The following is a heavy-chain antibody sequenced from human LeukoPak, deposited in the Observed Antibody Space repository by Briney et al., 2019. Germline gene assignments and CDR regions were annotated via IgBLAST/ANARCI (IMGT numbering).Heavy chain of an antibody. CDR3: AKDSDSSGWYLSNNYFDY. D-gene: IGHD6-19*01. CDR1: GFTFDDYA. CDR2: ISWNSGSI. V-gene: IGHV3-9*01. Sequence: GGSLRLSCAASGFTFDDYAMHWVRQAPGKGLEWASGISWNSGSIGYADSVKGRFTISRDNAKNSLYLQMNSLRAEDTALYYCAKDSDSSGWYLSNNYFDYWGQGTLVTVSS. J-gene: IGHJ4*02.